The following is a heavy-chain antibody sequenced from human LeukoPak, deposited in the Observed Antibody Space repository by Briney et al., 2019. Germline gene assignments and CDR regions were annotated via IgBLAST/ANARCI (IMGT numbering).Heavy chain of an antibody. V-gene: IGHV4-59*08. Sequence: PSETLSLTCTGSGGSISSYYWSWIRQPPGKGLKWIGYIYYSGSTNYNHSLESRVTISVDTSKNQFSRKLSSVTAADTGVYYCATRSYSSGWDFDYWGQGTLVTVSS. CDR2: IYYSGST. D-gene: IGHD6-19*01. CDR3: ATRSYSSGWDFDY. CDR1: GGSISSYY. J-gene: IGHJ4*02.